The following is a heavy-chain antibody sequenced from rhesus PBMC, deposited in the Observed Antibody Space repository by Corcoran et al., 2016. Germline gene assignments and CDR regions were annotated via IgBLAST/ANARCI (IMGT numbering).Heavy chain of an antibody. CDR1: GGSISSSY. D-gene: IGHD6-31*01. J-gene: IGHJ4*01. CDR2: IYGSGSST. Sequence: QLQLQESGPGLVKPSETLSVTCAVSGGSISSSYWSWIRQAPGQGLEWIGYIYGSGSSTNYNPSLKSRVTLSVDTSKNQLSLKLSSVTAADTAVYYCARQRLAHYFDYWGQGVLVTVSS. CDR3: ARQRLAHYFDY. V-gene: IGHV4-169*01.